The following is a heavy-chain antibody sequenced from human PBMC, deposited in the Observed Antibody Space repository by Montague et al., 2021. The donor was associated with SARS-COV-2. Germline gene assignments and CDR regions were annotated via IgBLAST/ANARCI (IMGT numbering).Heavy chain of an antibody. J-gene: IGHJ4*02. CDR3: ARAYYDGISGRLDQ. D-gene: IGHD3-22*01. V-gene: IGHV3-30*04. Sequence: SLRLSCAVSGFTFSAFAMIWVRQPPGKGLESVALISHDGFEEHCADSMKGRFTISRDNSQNTLFLQMNRLRPEDTAMYYCARAYYDGISGRLDQWGQGTLVTVSP. CDR2: ISHDGFEE. CDR1: GFTFSAFA.